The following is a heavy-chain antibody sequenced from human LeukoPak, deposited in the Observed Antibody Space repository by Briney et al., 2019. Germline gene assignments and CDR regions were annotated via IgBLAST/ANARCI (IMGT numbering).Heavy chain of an antibody. J-gene: IGHJ3*02. CDR2: INHSGST. Sequence: PSETLSLTCAVYGGSFSGYYWSWIRQPPGKGLEWIGEINHSGSTNYNPSLKSRVTISGDTSKNQFSLKLSSVTAADTAVYYCASALLTYYYDSDAFDIWGQGTMVTVSS. CDR1: GGSFSGYY. CDR3: ASALLTYYYDSDAFDI. V-gene: IGHV4-34*01. D-gene: IGHD3-22*01.